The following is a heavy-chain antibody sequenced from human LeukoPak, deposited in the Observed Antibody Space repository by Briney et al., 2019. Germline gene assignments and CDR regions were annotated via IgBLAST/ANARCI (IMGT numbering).Heavy chain of an antibody. V-gene: IGHV3-21*01. J-gene: IGHJ4*02. Sequence: GGSLRLSCAASGFTFSSYAMGWVRQAPGKGLEWVSSISRSSTYIYYADSVKGRFTISRDNAKNSLYLQMNSLRAEDMAVYYCAAGSSGTYYYFDYWGQGTLVTVSS. D-gene: IGHD6-19*01. CDR2: ISRSSTYI. CDR3: AAGSSGTYYYFDY. CDR1: GFTFSSYA.